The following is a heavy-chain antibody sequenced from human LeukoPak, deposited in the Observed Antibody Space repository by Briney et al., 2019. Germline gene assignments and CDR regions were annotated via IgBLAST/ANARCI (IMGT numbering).Heavy chain of an antibody. V-gene: IGHV4-59*01. J-gene: IGHJ4*02. Sequence: PSETLSLTCIVSGGSISSYYWSWIRQPPGKGLEWIGHIYDTGYSNYNPSLKTRVIISVDTSKNQFSLRLTSVTAADSATYYCARETSLVGYAGGLGFNYWGRGTLVTVSS. CDR1: GGSISSYY. D-gene: IGHD2-2*01. CDR2: IYDTGYS. CDR3: ARETSLVGYAGGLGFNY.